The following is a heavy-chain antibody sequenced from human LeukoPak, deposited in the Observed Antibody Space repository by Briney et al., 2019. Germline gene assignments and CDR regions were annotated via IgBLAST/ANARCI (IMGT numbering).Heavy chain of an antibody. CDR2: ISGTGGTT. J-gene: IGHJ4*02. V-gene: IGHV3-23*01. D-gene: IGHD6-25*01. Sequence: VQPGGTLRLSCAASGFTFSSYGMSWVRQAPGKGLEWVSAISGTGGTTYYADSVKGRFTISRDNAKNSLYLQMNSLRAEDTAVYYCARAGGYNFFDYWGRGTLVTVSS. CDR1: GFTFSSYG. CDR3: ARAGGYNFFDY.